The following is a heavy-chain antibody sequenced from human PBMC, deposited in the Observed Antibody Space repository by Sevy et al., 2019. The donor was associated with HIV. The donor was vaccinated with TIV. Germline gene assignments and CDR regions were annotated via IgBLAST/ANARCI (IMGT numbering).Heavy chain of an antibody. CDR2: IIPIFGTA. CDR3: ARGAYDFWSLPYYYGMDV. CDR1: GGTFSSYA. D-gene: IGHD3-3*01. Sequence: ASVMVSCKASGGTFSSYAISWVRQAPGQGLEWMGGIIPIFGTANYAQKFQGRVTITADESTSTAYMELSSLRSEDTAVYYCARGAYDFWSLPYYYGMDVWGQGTTVTVSS. V-gene: IGHV1-69*13. J-gene: IGHJ6*02.